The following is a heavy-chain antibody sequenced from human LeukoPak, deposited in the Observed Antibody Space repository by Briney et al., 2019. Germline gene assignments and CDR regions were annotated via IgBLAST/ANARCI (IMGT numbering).Heavy chain of an antibody. Sequence: ASVKVSCKASGGTFSSYAISWVRQAPGQGLEWMGGIIPIFGTANYAQKFQGRVTITADESTSTAYMELSSLRSEDTAVYYCASPILSPRDYMDVWGKGTTATVSS. CDR2: IIPIFGTA. CDR3: ASPILSPRDYMDV. V-gene: IGHV1-69*13. J-gene: IGHJ6*03. D-gene: IGHD3-3*02. CDR1: GGTFSSYA.